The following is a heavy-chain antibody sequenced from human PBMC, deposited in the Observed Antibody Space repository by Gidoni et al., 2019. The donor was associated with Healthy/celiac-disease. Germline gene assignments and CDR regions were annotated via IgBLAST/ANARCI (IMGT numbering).Heavy chain of an antibody. CDR3: ASRRFNDYGGNPTDY. J-gene: IGHJ4*02. V-gene: IGHV3-23*01. CDR2: ISGSGGST. D-gene: IGHD4-17*01. CDR1: GFPFSSYA. Sequence: EVQLLESGGGLVQPGGSLRLSWAASGFPFSSYAMSWVRQAPGKGLEWVSAISGSGGSTYYADSVKGRFTISRDNSKNTLYLQMNSLRAEDTAVYYCASRRFNDYGGNPTDYWGQGTLVTVSS.